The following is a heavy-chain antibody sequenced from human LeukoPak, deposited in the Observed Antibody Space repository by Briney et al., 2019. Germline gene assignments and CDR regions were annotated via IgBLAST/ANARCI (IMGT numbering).Heavy chain of an antibody. CDR1: GFTVSSNY. V-gene: IGHV3-53*01. Sequence: PGGSLRLSCAASGFTVSSNYMNWVRQAPGKGLEWVSVIYSGGSTNYADSVKGRFTVSRDNSKNTLYLQMNSLRGEDTAVYYCARDRGTSGYLPWGQGTLVTVSS. CDR3: ARDRGTSGYLP. CDR2: IYSGGST. J-gene: IGHJ5*02. D-gene: IGHD3-22*01.